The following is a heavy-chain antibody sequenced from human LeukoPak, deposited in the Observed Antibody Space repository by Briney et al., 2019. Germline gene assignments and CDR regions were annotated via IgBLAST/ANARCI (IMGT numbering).Heavy chain of an antibody. CDR3: ARSGPYYYYYYMDV. V-gene: IGHV4-34*01. Sequence: SETLSLTCAVYGESFSGYYWSWIRQPPGKGLEWIGEINHSGSTNYNPSLKSRVTISVDTSRNQFSLNLSSVTAADTAVYYRARSGPYYYYYYMDVWGKGTTVTISS. D-gene: IGHD2-8*02. CDR1: GESFSGYY. CDR2: INHSGST. J-gene: IGHJ6*03.